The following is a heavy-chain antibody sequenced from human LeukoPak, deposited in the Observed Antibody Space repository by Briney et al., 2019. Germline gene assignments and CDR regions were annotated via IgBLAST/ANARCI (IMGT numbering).Heavy chain of an antibody. J-gene: IGHJ4*02. D-gene: IGHD6-19*01. Sequence: SQTLSLTCTVSGGSISSGGYYWRWIRQHPGKGLEWIGYIYYSGSTYYNPSLKSRVTISVDTSKNQFSLRLSSVTAADTAVYYCATESSGWYYFNYWGQGAPVTVSS. CDR1: GGSISSGGYY. V-gene: IGHV4-31*03. CDR2: IYYSGST. CDR3: ATESSGWYYFNY.